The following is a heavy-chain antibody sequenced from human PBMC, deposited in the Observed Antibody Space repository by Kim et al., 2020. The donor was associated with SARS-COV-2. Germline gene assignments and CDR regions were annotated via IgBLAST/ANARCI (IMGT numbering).Heavy chain of an antibody. CDR2: TYYRSKWYN. V-gene: IGHV6-1*01. CDR1: GDSVSSNSAA. D-gene: IGHD6-19*01. Sequence: SQTLSLTCAISGDSVSSNSAAWNWIRQSPSRGLEWLGRTYYRSKWYNDYAVSVKSRITINPDTSKNQFSLQLNSVTPEDTAVYYCARDGYSSGWYLIWFDPWGQGTLVTVSS. J-gene: IGHJ5*02. CDR3: ARDGYSSGWYLIWFDP.